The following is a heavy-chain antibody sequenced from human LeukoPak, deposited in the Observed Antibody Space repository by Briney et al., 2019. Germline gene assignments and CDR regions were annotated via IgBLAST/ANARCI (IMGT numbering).Heavy chain of an antibody. V-gene: IGHV1-69*04. J-gene: IGHJ4*02. CDR1: GGTFSSYA. CDR2: IIPILGVA. Sequence: SVKVSCKASGGTFSSYAISWVRQAPGQGLEWMGRIIPILGVANQAQKFQGRVTITADKSTSTAYMELSSLRSEDTAVYYCARDRISQQTYSYASSAYPFDYWGQGTLVTVSS. CDR3: ARDRISQQTYSYASSAYPFDY. D-gene: IGHD3-22*01.